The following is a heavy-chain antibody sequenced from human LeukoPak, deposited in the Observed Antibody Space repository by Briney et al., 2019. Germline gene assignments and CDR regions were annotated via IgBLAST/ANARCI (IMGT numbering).Heavy chain of an antibody. D-gene: IGHD3-3*01. CDR2: IYYSGST. CDR1: GGSISSYY. V-gene: IGHV4-59*04. Sequence: KSSETLSLTCTVSGGSISSYYWSWIRQPPGKGLEWIGYIYYSGSTYYNPSLKSRVTISVDTSKNQFSLKLSSVTAADTAVYYCARSPIFGVVTVGGNWFDPWGQGTLVTVSS. J-gene: IGHJ5*02. CDR3: ARSPIFGVVTVGGNWFDP.